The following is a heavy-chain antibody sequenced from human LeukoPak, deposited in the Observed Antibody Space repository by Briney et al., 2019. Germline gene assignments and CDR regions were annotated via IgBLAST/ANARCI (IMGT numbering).Heavy chain of an antibody. J-gene: IGHJ1*01. Sequence: GESLKISCKGSGYSFTSYWIGWVRQMPGKGLEWMGIIYPGDSDTRYSPSFQGQVTISADKSISTAYLQWSSLKASDTAMYYCVRYRLGYCSGENCLQYFQHWGQGTLVTVSS. V-gene: IGHV5-51*01. CDR2: IYPGDSDT. CDR1: GYSFTSYW. CDR3: VRYRLGYCSGENCLQYFQH. D-gene: IGHD2-15*01.